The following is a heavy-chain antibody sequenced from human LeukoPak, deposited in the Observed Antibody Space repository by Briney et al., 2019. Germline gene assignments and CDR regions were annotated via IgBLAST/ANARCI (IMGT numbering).Heavy chain of an antibody. CDR3: ARDLKRYCSSTGCDY. Sequence: GGSLRLSCAASGFTFSSYSMNWVRQAPGKGLEWVSYISSNSSTIYYADSVKGRFTISRDNAKNSLYLQMNSLRAEDTAVYYCARDLKRYCSSTGCDYWGQGTLVTVSS. CDR1: GFTFSSYS. V-gene: IGHV3-48*01. D-gene: IGHD2-2*01. CDR2: ISSNSSTI. J-gene: IGHJ4*02.